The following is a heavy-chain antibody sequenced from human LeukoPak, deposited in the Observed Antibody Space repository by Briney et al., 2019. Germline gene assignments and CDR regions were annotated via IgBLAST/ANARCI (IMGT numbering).Heavy chain of an antibody. V-gene: IGHV1-2*06. D-gene: IGHD1-26*01. Sequence: ASVKVSCKTSGYTFADYFIHWVRQAPGQGLEYMGRINANSGGTEYQQKFQGRVTMTRDMSISTAYVEINWLISDDTAIYYCARDVSSTPNWEFDYWGQGTTVTXSS. J-gene: IGHJ4*02. CDR2: INANSGGT. CDR3: ARDVSSTPNWEFDY. CDR1: GYTFADYF.